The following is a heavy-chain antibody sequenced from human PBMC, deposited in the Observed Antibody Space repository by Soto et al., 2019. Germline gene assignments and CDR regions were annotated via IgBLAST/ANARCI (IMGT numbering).Heavy chain of an antibody. CDR3: ERVYYYDSSGLGY. CDR1: GFTFSSYE. Sequence: EVQLVESGGGLVQPGGSLRLSCAASGFTFSSYEMNWVRQAPGKGREWVSYISSSGSTIYYADSVKGRFTISRDNAKNSLYLQMNSLRDEDTAVYYCERVYYYDSSGLGYWGQGTLVTVSS. D-gene: IGHD3-22*01. CDR2: ISSSGSTI. V-gene: IGHV3-48*03. J-gene: IGHJ4*02.